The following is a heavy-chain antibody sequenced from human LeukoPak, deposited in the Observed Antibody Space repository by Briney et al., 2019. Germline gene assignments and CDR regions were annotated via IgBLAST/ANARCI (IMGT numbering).Heavy chain of an antibody. J-gene: IGHJ5*02. CDR1: GYSFTSYW. V-gene: IGHV5-10-1*01. Sequence: GGSLRISYKGSGYSFTSYWISWGRQMPGKGGEWMGRIDPSDSYTNYSPSFQGHVTISADKSISTAYLQCSSLKASDTAMYYCARGHCSGGSCYSDPWGQGTLVTVSS. CDR3: ARGHCSGGSCYSDP. CDR2: IDPSDSYT. D-gene: IGHD2-15*01.